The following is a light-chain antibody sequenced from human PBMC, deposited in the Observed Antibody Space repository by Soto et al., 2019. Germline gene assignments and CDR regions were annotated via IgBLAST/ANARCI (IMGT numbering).Light chain of an antibody. J-gene: IGKJ2*01. Sequence: EIVLTQSPATLSLSPGERATLSCRASQSVSTYLAWYQHKPGHAPRLLIYDASNRATGIPARFSGSGSGTDFTLTISSLAPEDFAVYYCQQHSNWPPLYTFGQGTKLEIK. CDR3: QQHSNWPPLYT. CDR2: DAS. CDR1: QSVSTY. V-gene: IGKV3-11*01.